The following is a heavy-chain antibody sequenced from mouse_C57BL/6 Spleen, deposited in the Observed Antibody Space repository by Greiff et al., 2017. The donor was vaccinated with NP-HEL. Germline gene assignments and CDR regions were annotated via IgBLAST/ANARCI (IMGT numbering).Heavy chain of an antibody. CDR3: ARSYYSNYDAMDY. CDR2: IYPGSGNT. CDR1: GYTFTDYY. D-gene: IGHD2-5*01. V-gene: IGHV1-76*01. J-gene: IGHJ4*01. Sequence: VQLQQSGAELVRPGASVKLSCKASGYTFTDYYINWVKQRPGQGLEWIARIYPGSGNTYYNEKFKGKATLTAEKASSTAYMQLSSLTSEDSAVYCCARSYYSNYDAMDYWGQGTSVTVSS.